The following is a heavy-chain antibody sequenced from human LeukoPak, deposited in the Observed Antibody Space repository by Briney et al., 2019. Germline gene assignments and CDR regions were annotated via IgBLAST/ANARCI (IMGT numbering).Heavy chain of an antibody. Sequence: SETLSLTCTVSGGSISSHYWSWIRQPPGKGLEWIGYIYYSGSTKYNPPLKSRVTISVDTSKNQFSLKLSSVTAADTAVYYCARLYDSSGYTNWFDPWGQGTLVTVSS. V-gene: IGHV4-59*11. CDR3: ARLYDSSGYTNWFDP. D-gene: IGHD3-22*01. J-gene: IGHJ5*02. CDR2: IYYSGST. CDR1: GGSISSHY.